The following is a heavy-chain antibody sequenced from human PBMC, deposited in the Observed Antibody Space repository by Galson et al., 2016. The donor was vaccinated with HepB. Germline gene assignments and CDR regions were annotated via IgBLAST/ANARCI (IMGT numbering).Heavy chain of an antibody. CDR1: GFTFSSSS. CDR2: IDGNDDST. J-gene: IGHJ4*02. D-gene: IGHD4-11*01. Sequence: SLRLSCAASGFTFSSSSMSWVRQAPGKGLEWVSVIDGNDDSTYYADSVRGRFTISRDNSKNTLYLQMNSLRAEDPAVYYCATGGDYDNWGQGTLVTVSS. CDR3: ATGGDYDN. V-gene: IGHV3-23*01.